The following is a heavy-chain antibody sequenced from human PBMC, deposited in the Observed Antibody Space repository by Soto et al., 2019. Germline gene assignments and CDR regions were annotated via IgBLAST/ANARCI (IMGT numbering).Heavy chain of an antibody. CDR2: VYYRGGS. CDR3: VSQRTSVLTQSYFDY. D-gene: IGHD2-8*01. V-gene: IGHV4-39*01. J-gene: IGHJ4*02. CDR1: GGSVSNSNYY. Sequence: SETLSLTCTVSGGSVSNSNYYWGWIRQFPGQGLEWIGSVYYRGGSHSQSSVRSRVTCSVDTSKNQFSLNLNSVTASDTAVYFCVSQRTSVLTQSYFDYWGPGALVTVSS.